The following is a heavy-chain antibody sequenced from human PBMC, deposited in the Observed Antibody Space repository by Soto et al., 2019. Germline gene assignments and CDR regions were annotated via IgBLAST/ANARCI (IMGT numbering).Heavy chain of an antibody. J-gene: IGHJ4*02. D-gene: IGHD5-18*01. CDR2: IYNIGST. CDR1: GGSVSSSNW. CDR3: ARAGYSFGYSVDY. V-gene: IGHV4-4*02. Sequence: SETLSLTCIVSGGSVSSSNWWSWVRQPPGKGLEWIGYIYNIGSTYYNPSLKSRVTISVDTSKNQFSLNLSSVTAADTAVYYCARAGYSFGYSVDYWGQGTLVTVSS.